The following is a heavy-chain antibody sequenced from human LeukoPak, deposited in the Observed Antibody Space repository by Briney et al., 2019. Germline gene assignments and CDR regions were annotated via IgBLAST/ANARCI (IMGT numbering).Heavy chain of an antibody. Sequence: SETLSLTCTVPGGSISSSSYYWGWIRHPPGKGLEWIGSIYYSGSTKYNPSLKSRVTISVDTSKNQFSLKLSSVTAADTAVYYCARSITSSWYGDFQHWNQGTLVTVSS. D-gene: IGHD6-13*01. J-gene: IGHJ1*01. CDR2: IYYSGST. V-gene: IGHV4-39*07. CDR1: GGSISSSSYY. CDR3: ARSITSSWYGDFQH.